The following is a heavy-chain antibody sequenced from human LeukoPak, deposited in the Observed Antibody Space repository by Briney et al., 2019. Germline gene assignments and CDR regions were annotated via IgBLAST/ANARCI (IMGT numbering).Heavy chain of an antibody. CDR1: GGTFSSYA. Sequence: GASVKVSCKASGGTFSSYAISWVRQAPGQGLEWMGGIITIFGTANYAQKFQGRVTITADESTSTAHMELSSLRSEDTAVYYCARDRDYYDSSGYRNWFDPWGQGTLVTVSS. D-gene: IGHD3-22*01. CDR2: IITIFGTA. V-gene: IGHV1-69*13. CDR3: ARDRDYYDSSGYRNWFDP. J-gene: IGHJ5*02.